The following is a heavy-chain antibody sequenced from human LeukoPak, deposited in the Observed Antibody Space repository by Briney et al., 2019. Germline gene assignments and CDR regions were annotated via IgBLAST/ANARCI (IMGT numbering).Heavy chain of an antibody. D-gene: IGHD5-12*01. CDR3: ARDAFVDIFGDGFDI. CDR2: ISSSSSYI. V-gene: IGHV3-21*01. CDR1: GFTFSSYS. Sequence: GGSLRLSCAASGFTFSSYSMNWVRQAPGKGLEWVSSISSSSSYIYYADSVKGRFTISRDNAKNSLYLQMNSLRAEDTAVYYCARDAFVDIFGDGFDIWGQGTMVTVSS. J-gene: IGHJ3*02.